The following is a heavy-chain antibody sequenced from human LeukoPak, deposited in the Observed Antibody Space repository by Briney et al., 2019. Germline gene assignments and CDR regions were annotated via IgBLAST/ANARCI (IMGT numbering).Heavy chain of an antibody. CDR2: IYYSGST. Sequence: SETLSLTCTVSGGSISSYYWSWIRQPPGKGLEWIGYIYYSGSTNYSPSLKSRVTISVDTSKNQFSLKLSSVTAADTAVYYCARYSGSGGWFDPWGQGTLVTVSS. CDR3: ARYSGSGGWFDP. J-gene: IGHJ5*02. V-gene: IGHV4-59*08. D-gene: IGHD3-10*01. CDR1: GGSISSYY.